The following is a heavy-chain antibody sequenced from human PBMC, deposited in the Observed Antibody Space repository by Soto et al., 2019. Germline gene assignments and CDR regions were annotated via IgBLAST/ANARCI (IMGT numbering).Heavy chain of an antibody. CDR2: IYPGDSET. Sequence: LGASLKISCKGSGYNFTTFWIGWVRQVPGKGLEWMGIIYPGDSETKYSPDFEGQVTISTYRSTNTAYLQWRSLRASDTAMYYCARLGFPGAIYFDSWGLGTLVTVSS. CDR3: ARLGFPGAIYFDS. V-gene: IGHV5-51*01. J-gene: IGHJ4*02. CDR1: GYNFTTFW.